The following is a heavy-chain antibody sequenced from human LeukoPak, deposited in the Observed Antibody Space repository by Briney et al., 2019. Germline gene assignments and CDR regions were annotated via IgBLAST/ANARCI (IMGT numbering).Heavy chain of an antibody. V-gene: IGHV3-48*03. J-gene: IGHJ6*02. CDR2: ISSGGSTI. CDR1: GFTFSSYE. CDR3: ARDLGGYSYGYLDYYYGMDV. D-gene: IGHD5-18*01. Sequence: GGSLRLSCAASGFTFSSYEMNWVRQAPGKGLEWVSYISSGGSTIYYADSVKGRFTISRDNAKNSLYLQMNSLRAEDTAVYYCARDLGGYSYGYLDYYYGMDVWGQGTTVTVSS.